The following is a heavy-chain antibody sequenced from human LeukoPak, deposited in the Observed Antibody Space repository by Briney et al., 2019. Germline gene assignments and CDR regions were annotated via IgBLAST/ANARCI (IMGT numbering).Heavy chain of an antibody. CDR3: ARGPGDYFDY. V-gene: IGHV4-59*01. CDR2: IYYSGST. Sequence: SETLSLTCTVSGGSISSDYWSWIRQPPGKGLEWIGYIYYSGSTNYNPSLKSRVTVSVDTSKNQFSLKLRSVTAADTAVYYCARGPGDYFDYWGQGTLVTVSS. D-gene: IGHD7-27*01. J-gene: IGHJ4*02. CDR1: GGSISSDY.